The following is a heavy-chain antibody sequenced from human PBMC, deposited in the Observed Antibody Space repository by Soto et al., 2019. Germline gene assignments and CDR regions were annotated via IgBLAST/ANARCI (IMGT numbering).Heavy chain of an antibody. CDR2: IWYDGRNK. CDR1: GFTFSSYG. J-gene: IGHJ4*02. Sequence: QVQLVESGGGVVQPGRSLRLSCAASGFTFSSYGMHWVRQAPGKGLEWVAVIWYDGRNKYYADSVKGRFTISRDNSKNTLYLQMNSLRAEDTAVYYCARDHKYNNYALDYWGQGTLVTVSS. V-gene: IGHV3-33*01. CDR3: ARDHKYNNYALDY. D-gene: IGHD4-4*01.